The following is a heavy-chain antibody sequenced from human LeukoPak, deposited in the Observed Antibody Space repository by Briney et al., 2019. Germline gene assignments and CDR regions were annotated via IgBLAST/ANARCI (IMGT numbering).Heavy chain of an antibody. D-gene: IGHD6-19*01. V-gene: IGHV5-51*01. CDR2: IYPGDSDT. Sequence: GESLKISCQASGYSFTNYWIGWVRQMPGKGLEWMGIIYPGDSDTRYSPSFQGQVTISADKSISTAYLQWSSLKASDTAMYYCARRHRRSSGWYGEIDYWGQGTLVTVSS. CDR1: GYSFTNYW. J-gene: IGHJ4*02. CDR3: ARRHRRSSGWYGEIDY.